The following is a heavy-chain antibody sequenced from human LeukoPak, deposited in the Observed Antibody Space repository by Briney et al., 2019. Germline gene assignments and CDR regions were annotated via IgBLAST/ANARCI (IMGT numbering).Heavy chain of an antibody. CDR3: ARDRLPAYYYDSSGSRDAFDI. J-gene: IGHJ3*02. CDR1: GFTFSSYS. CDR2: ISSSSSYL. V-gene: IGHV3-21*01. Sequence: GGSLRLSCAASGFTFSSYSMNWVRQAPGKGLEWVSSISSSSSYLYYADSVKGRFTISRDNAKNSLYLQMNSLRAEDTAVYYCARDRLPAYYYDSSGSRDAFDIWGQGTMVTVSS. D-gene: IGHD3-22*01.